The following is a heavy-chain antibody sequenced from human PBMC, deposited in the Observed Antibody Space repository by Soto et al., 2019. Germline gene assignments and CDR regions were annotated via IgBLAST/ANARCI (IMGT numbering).Heavy chain of an antibody. Sequence: GASVKVSCKASGYTFTGYYMHWVRQAPGQGLEWMGWINPNSGGTNYAQKFQGWVTMTRDTSISTAYMELSRLRSDDTAVYYCARARGLIFGVVPYYYGMDVWGQGTTVTVSS. D-gene: IGHD3-3*01. CDR3: ARARGLIFGVVPYYYGMDV. CDR1: GYTFTGYY. J-gene: IGHJ6*02. V-gene: IGHV1-2*04. CDR2: INPNSGGT.